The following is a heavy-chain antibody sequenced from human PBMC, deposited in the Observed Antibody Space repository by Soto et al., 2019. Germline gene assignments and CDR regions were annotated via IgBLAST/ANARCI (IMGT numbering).Heavy chain of an antibody. V-gene: IGHV5-51*01. D-gene: IGHD3-3*01. CDR3: ARLSTYYDFWSGSY. CDR1: GYSFSTYW. J-gene: IGHJ4*02. Sequence: PGESLKISCKASGYSFSTYWIAWVRQRPGKGLDWMGIIYPGDSDTRYSPSFQGQVTISADKSISTAYLQWSSLKASDTAMYYCARLSTYYDFWSGSYWGQGTLVTVSS. CDR2: IYPGDSDT.